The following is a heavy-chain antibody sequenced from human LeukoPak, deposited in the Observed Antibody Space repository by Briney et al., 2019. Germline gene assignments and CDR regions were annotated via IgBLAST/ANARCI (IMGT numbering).Heavy chain of an antibody. J-gene: IGHJ3*02. V-gene: IGHV3-33*03. Sequence: PGRSLRLSCAASGFIFSSYGMHWVRQAPGKGLEWVAVIWYDGSNDNYADSVKGRFTISRDNSKNTLHLQMNSLRAEDTAVYYCAKDAKPYYYDSSGYYYAGAFDIWGQGTMVTVSS. CDR1: GFIFSSYG. CDR2: IWYDGSND. CDR3: AKDAKPYYYDSSGYYYAGAFDI. D-gene: IGHD3-22*01.